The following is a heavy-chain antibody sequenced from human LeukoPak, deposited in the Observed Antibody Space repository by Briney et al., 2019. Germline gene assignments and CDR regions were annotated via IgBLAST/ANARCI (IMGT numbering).Heavy chain of an antibody. D-gene: IGHD3-10*01. CDR2: IYYSGST. Sequence: PSETLSLTCTVSGGSISSGGYYWTWIRQHPGKVLEWIGYIYYSGSTYYNPSLKSRLTISIDTSKNQFSLKLSSVTAADTAVYYCARSTDMVRGVIGYWGQGTLVTVSS. V-gene: IGHV4-31*03. CDR1: GGSISSGGYY. CDR3: ARSTDMVRGVIGY. J-gene: IGHJ4*02.